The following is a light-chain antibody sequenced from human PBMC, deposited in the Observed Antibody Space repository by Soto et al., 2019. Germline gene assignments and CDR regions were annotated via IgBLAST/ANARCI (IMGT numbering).Light chain of an antibody. V-gene: IGKV3-20*01. J-gene: IGKJ1*01. Sequence: EIVLTQSPGTLSLSPGERATLSCRASQSGYSNFLALYQQKPGQAPRLLIYGASSRATGIPDRISGSESGTDFTLTISRLEPEDFAMYSCQQYGVSWTFGQGTKVEIK. CDR3: QQYGVSWT. CDR2: GAS. CDR1: QSGYSNF.